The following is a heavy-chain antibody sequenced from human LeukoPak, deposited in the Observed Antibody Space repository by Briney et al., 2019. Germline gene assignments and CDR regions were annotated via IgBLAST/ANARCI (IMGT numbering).Heavy chain of an antibody. J-gene: IGHJ3*01. CDR2: ISSSGRTI. V-gene: IGHV3-11*04. D-gene: IGHD5-12*01. Sequence: GGSLRLSCAASGFTFSDYYMTWIRQAPGKGLEWVSYISSSGRTINYADSVKGRFTISRDNAKNSLHLQMNSLRAEDTAVYYCARGYSGYDREAGASVWGQGTMVTVSS. CDR1: GFTFSDYY. CDR3: ARGYSGYDREAGASV.